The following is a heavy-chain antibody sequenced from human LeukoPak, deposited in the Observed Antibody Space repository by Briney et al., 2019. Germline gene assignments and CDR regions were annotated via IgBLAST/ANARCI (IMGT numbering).Heavy chain of an antibody. CDR1: GGSFSGYY. V-gene: IGHV4-34*01. J-gene: IGHJ1*01. D-gene: IGHD2-2*02. CDR2: INHSGST. CDR3: ARRVPAAIRYFQH. Sequence: SETLSLTCAVYGGSFSGYYWSWIRQPPGKGLEWIGEINHSGSTNYNPSLKSRVTISVDTSKNQFSLKLSSVTAADTAVYYCARRVPAAIRYFQHWGQGTLVTVSS.